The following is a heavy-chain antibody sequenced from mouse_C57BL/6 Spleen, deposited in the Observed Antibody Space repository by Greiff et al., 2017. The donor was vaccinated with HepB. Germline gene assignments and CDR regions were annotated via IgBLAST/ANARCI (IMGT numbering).Heavy chain of an antibody. J-gene: IGHJ1*03. V-gene: IGHV3-3*01. CDR2: TFYSGIT. Sequence: EVQRVESGPSLVRPSQTLSLTCTVTGFSINSDCYWIWIRQFPGNKLEYIGYTFYSGITYYNPSLESRTYITRDTSKNQFSLKLSSVTTEDTATYYCARAPLTNHWYFDVWGTGTTVTVSS. CDR3: ARAPLTNHWYFDV. D-gene: IGHD1-1*01. CDR1: GFSINSDCY.